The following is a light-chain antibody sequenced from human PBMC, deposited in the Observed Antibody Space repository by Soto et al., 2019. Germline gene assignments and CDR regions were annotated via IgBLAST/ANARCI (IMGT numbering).Light chain of an antibody. J-gene: IGLJ1*01. CDR1: SSNIGAGYD. Sequence: QPVLTQPPSVSGAPGQRVTISCTGSSSNIGAGYDVHWYQQFPGTAPKLLIYGNNNRPSGVPDRFSGSKSGTSASLAITGLQAEDEADYYCQSYDSSLSGVFGSGTELTVL. V-gene: IGLV1-40*01. CDR3: QSYDSSLSGV. CDR2: GNN.